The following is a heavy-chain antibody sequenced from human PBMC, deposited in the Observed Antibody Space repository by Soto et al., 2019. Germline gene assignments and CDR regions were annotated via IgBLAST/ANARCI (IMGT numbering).Heavy chain of an antibody. V-gene: IGHV1-69*13. CDR2: IIPIFGTA. Sequence: GASVKVSCKASGGTFSSYAISWVRQAPGQGLEWMGGIIPIFGTANYAQKFQGRVTITADESTSTAYMELSSLRSEDTAVYYCARGGPSWGTNGVWAKTQYNWFDPWGQGTLVTVSS. D-gene: IGHD2-8*01. CDR3: ARGGPSWGTNGVWAKTQYNWFDP. J-gene: IGHJ5*02. CDR1: GGTFSSYA.